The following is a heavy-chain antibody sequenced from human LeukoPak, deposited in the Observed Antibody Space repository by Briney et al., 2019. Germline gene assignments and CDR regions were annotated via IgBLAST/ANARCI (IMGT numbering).Heavy chain of an antibody. CDR3: ARDLRKSADYYFDY. Sequence: DSVKGRFTISRDNSKNTLYLQMSSLRVEDTAMYYCARDLRKSADYYFDYWGQGTLVTVSS. V-gene: IGHV3-30*15. J-gene: IGHJ4*02. D-gene: IGHD3/OR15-3a*01.